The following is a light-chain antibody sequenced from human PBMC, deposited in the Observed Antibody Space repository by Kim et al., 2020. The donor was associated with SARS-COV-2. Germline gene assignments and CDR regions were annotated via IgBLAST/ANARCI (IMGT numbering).Light chain of an antibody. V-gene: IGKV1-39*01. CDR2: AAS. CDR1: QRISTY. J-gene: IGKJ4*01. Sequence: DIQMTQSPSSLSASVGDRVTITCRASQRISTYLNWYQQQPGKAPRLPIYAASSLQSGVPSRFSGSGSGTDFTLTINSLQPEDFATYYCQQSFTTPLLTFGGGTKVDIK. CDR3: QQSFTTPLLT.